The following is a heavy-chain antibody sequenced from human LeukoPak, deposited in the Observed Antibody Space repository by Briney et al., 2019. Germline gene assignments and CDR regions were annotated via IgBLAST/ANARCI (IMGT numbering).Heavy chain of an antibody. V-gene: IGHV3-7*01. Sequence: GGSLRLSCAASGFTFSSYWMSWVRQAPGKGLEWVANIKQDGSEKYYVDSVKGRFTISRDNAKNSLYLQMNSLRAEDTAVYYCAKDTEIQLLFLFDYWGQGTLGT. CDR3: AKDTEIQLLFLFDY. J-gene: IGHJ4*02. CDR2: IKQDGSEK. CDR1: GFTFSSYW. D-gene: IGHD5-18*01.